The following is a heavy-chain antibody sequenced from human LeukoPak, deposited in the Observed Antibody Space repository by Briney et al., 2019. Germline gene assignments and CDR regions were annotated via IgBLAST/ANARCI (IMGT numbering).Heavy chain of an antibody. V-gene: IGHV1-18*01. CDR3: ARDNDYSNYVVSTHPPRY. D-gene: IGHD4-11*01. Sequence: ASVKVSCKASGYTFTSYGISWVRQAPGQGLEWMGWISAYNGNTNYAQKLQGRVTMTTDTSTSTAYMELRSLRSDDTAVYYCARDNDYSNYVVSTHPPRYWGQGTLVTVSS. CDR1: GYTFTSYG. J-gene: IGHJ4*02. CDR2: ISAYNGNT.